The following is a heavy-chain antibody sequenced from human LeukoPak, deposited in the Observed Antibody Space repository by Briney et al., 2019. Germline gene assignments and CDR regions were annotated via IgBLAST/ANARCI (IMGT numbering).Heavy chain of an antibody. CDR1: GFTFSNCA. J-gene: IGHJ4*02. CDR3: ARGGGKNTTLVWAFDY. CDR2: ISTNGGST. Sequence: SGGPLRLSCAASGFTFSNCALHGVRQAPGKGLEYVSGISTNGGSTYYADSVKGIFTISRDNSKNTLFLQMGSLRAEDMAVYYCARGGGKNTTLVWAFDYWGQGTLVTVSS. V-gene: IGHV3-64*02. D-gene: IGHD2/OR15-2a*01.